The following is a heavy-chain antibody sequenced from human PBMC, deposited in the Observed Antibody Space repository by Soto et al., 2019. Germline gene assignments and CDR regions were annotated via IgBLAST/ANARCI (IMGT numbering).Heavy chain of an antibody. CDR3: ARSSGGNFGIIIEGTNWFAP. V-gene: IGHV1-46*01. D-gene: IGHD1-26*01. CDR1: RDTFTSFY. Sequence: ASVKVSCKAPRDTFTSFYINWVRQAPGQGLEWMGVINPHGGSTAYAQKFKGRVTLTRDTSASTVYMEVSSLTSEDTAMYYCARSSGGNFGIIIEGTNWFAPWGQGTLVTDSS. J-gene: IGHJ5*02. CDR2: INPHGGST.